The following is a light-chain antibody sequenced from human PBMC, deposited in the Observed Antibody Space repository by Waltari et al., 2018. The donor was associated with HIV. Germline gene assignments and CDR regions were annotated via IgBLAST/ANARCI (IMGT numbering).Light chain of an antibody. CDR2: GAS. V-gene: IGKV3-15*01. J-gene: IGKJ1*01. CDR1: QTISNN. Sequence: EIVMTQSPATLSVSPGGKATLSCRANQTISNNIAWFQQKPGQAPRLLIYGASSRATGIPASFSGSGSGTNFTLTINSLQSEHFAVYYCQQYNNWPRTFGQGTKVEI. CDR3: QQYNNWPRT.